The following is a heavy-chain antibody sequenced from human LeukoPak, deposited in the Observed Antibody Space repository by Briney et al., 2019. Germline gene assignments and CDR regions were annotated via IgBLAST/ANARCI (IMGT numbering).Heavy chain of an antibody. CDR2: ISGSDGST. J-gene: IGHJ4*02. CDR3: AKGDSSSWQCYFDY. D-gene: IGHD6-13*01. V-gene: IGHV3-23*01. CDR1: GFTFSSYA. Sequence: GGSLRLSCAASGFTFSSYAMSWVRQAPGKGLEWVSAISGSDGSTYYADSVKGRFTISRDNSKNTLYLQMNSLRAEDTAVYYCAKGDSSSWQCYFDYWGQGTLVTVSS.